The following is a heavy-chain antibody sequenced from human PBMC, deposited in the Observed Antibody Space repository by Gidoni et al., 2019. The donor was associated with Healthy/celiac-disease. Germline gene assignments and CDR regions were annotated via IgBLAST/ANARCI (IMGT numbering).Heavy chain of an antibody. CDR3: ARDRDSGSYYYYYGMDV. V-gene: IGHV3-66*01. Sequence: EVQLVESGGGLVPPGGYLRLSGAASGFTVSSNYMSWVRQAPGKGLEWVSVIYSVGSTYYADSVKGRFTITRDNSKNTLYLQMNSLRAEDTAVYYCARDRDSGSYYYYYGMDVWGQGTTVTVSS. CDR2: IYSVGST. D-gene: IGHD1-26*01. CDR1: GFTVSSNY. J-gene: IGHJ6*02.